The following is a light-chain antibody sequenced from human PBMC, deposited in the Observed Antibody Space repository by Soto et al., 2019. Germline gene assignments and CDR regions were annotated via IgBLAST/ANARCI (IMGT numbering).Light chain of an antibody. CDR2: DAS. J-gene: IGKJ5*01. CDR3: QQYGSSPPIT. CDR1: QSISSW. Sequence: DIQMTQSPSTLSASVGHRVTITGRASQSISSWLAWYQQKPGKAPKLXXYDASSLESGVPSRFSGSGSGTEFTLTISSLQPDDFAVYYCQQYGSSPPITFGQGTRLEIK. V-gene: IGKV1-5*01.